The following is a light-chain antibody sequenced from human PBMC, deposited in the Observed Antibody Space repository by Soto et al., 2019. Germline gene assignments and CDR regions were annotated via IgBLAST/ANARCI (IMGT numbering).Light chain of an antibody. CDR3: SSYTSSRDVV. J-gene: IGLJ2*01. CDR1: SSDVGGYNY. V-gene: IGLV2-14*03. Sequence: QSVLTQPASVSGSPGQSITISCTGTSSDVGGYNYVSWYQHHPGKAPKLMIYDVNNRPSGVSNRFSGSKSGNTASLTISGLQAEDEADYYCSSYTSSRDVVFGGGTKLTVL. CDR2: DVN.